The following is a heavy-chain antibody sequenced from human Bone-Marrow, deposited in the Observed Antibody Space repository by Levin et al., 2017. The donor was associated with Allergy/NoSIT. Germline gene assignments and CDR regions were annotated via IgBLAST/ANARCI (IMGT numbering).Heavy chain of an antibody. V-gene: IGHV3-11*01. CDR2: ISGSGTSI. Sequence: GGSLRLSCAASGFNFSDYYMNWIRQAPGKGLEWVSFISGSGTSIHYADSVGGRFTISRDNAKNSVYLQMNILKAEDTAVYFCVRGYCSGDTCNYYAMDVWGQGTTVTVSS. J-gene: IGHJ6*02. CDR1: GFNFSDYY. CDR3: VRGYCSGDTCNYYAMDV. D-gene: IGHD2-15*01.